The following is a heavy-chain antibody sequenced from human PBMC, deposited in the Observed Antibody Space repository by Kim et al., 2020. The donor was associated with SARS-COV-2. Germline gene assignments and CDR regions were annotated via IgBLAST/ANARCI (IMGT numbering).Heavy chain of an antibody. J-gene: IGHJ4*02. Sequence: YYADALNGQLNISRHNSINTLYLQMDSLRDEDTAVYYCAKDPVPRTRGWDLWGQGNRVTVSS. V-gene: IGHV3-23*01. D-gene: IGHD6-19*01. CDR3: AKDPVPRTRGWDL.